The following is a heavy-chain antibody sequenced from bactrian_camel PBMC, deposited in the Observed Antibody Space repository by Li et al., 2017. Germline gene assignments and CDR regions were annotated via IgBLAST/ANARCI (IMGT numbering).Heavy chain of an antibody. CDR1: GYTYSTNY. J-gene: IGHJ4*01. V-gene: IGHV3S31*01. Sequence: VQLVESGGGSVQAGGSLRLSCVNSGYTYSTNYMGWFRQTPGKEREGVAAIYIRGGDTYYADSVKGRFTVSADNAKNTLHLQMDSLRPEDTAVYYCVADGGGTWYPLRYEYYYWGQGTQVTVS. CDR2: IYIRGGDT. D-gene: IGHD6*01. CDR3: VADGGGTWYPLRYEYYY.